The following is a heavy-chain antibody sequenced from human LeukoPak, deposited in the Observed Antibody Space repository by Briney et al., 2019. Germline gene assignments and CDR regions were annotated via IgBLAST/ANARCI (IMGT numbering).Heavy chain of an antibody. CDR2: IYSGGNT. Sequence: GGSLRLSCAASGFTVSNNFMTWVRQAPGKGPECVSVIYSGGNTYYADSVKGRFTISRDNSKNTLYLQMNSLRAEDTAVYYCAKVYGSGSDYFPDYWGQGTLVTVSS. CDR1: GFTVSNNF. V-gene: IGHV3-66*01. J-gene: IGHJ4*02. CDR3: AKVYGSGSDYFPDY. D-gene: IGHD3-10*01.